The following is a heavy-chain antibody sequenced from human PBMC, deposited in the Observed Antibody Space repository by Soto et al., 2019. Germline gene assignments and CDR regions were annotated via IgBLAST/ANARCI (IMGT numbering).Heavy chain of an antibody. J-gene: IGHJ4*02. CDR3: AGFGGARPFDY. CDR2: IYHSGST. Sequence: QVQLQESGPGLVKPSGTLSLTCAVSGGSISSSNWWSWVRQPPGKGLEWIGEIYHSGSTNYNPSLKSRVTIAGAKSKHEFSLKLSSVTAAATAVYYCAGFGGARPFDYWGQGTLVTVSS. CDR1: GGSISSSNW. V-gene: IGHV4-4*02. D-gene: IGHD3-10*01.